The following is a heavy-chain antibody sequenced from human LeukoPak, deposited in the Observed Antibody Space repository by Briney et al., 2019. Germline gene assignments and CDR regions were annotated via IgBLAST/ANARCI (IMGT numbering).Heavy chain of an antibody. CDR3: ARDGPGYDILTGYSGSYYYGMDV. CDR2: ITDSGDTT. CDR1: GFPFSTYT. D-gene: IGHD3-9*01. V-gene: IGHV3-23*01. J-gene: IGHJ6*02. Sequence: QPGGSLRLSCVASGFPFSTYTMNWVRQAPGKGLEWVSAITDSGDTTYYGDSVKGRFTISRDNSKNTLYLQMNSLRAEDTAVYYCARDGPGYDILTGYSGSYYYGMDVWGQGTTVTVSS.